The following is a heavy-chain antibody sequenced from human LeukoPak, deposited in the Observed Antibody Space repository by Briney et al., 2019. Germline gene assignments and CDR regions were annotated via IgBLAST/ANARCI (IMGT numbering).Heavy chain of an antibody. CDR2: ISSSSSYI. V-gene: IGHV3-21*06. D-gene: IGHD3-22*01. Sequence: NPGGSLRLSCVASGFTFRSYGIHWVRQAPGKGLEWVSSISSSSSYIYYADSVEGRFTISRDNAKNSLYLQMNSLRAEDTAVYYCARDPGAYFYDSSGLSRFDPWGQGTLVTVSS. CDR3: ARDPGAYFYDSSGLSRFDP. J-gene: IGHJ5*02. CDR1: GFTFRSYG.